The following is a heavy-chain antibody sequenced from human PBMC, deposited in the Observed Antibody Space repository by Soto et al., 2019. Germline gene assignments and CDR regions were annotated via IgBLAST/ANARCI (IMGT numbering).Heavy chain of an antibody. V-gene: IGHV4-39*01. D-gene: IGHD3-10*01. CDR3: ARVNRLLWFGEPLDY. CDR2: IYYRGNA. CDR1: DDSINSDKYY. Sequence: SETLSLTCSVSDDSINSDKYYWGWIRQPPGKGLEWIGSIYYRGNAYYNPSLQTRVTISLDRSKSQFSLKLSSVTAADTAVYYCARVNRLLWFGEPLDYWGQGTLVTVSS. J-gene: IGHJ4*02.